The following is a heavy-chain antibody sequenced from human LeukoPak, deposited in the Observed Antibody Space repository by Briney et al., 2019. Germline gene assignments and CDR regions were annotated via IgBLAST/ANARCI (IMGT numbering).Heavy chain of an antibody. CDR1: GFTFSSYA. D-gene: IGHD1-26*01. V-gene: IGHV3-30-3*01. J-gene: IGHJ4*02. CDR3: ARGAKWAYYFDY. Sequence: GGSLRLSCAASGFTFSSYAMHWVRQAPGKGLEWVAVISYDGSNKYYADSVKGRFTISRDNAKDTLYLHMNSLTAEDTAVYYCARGAKWAYYFDYWGQGTLVTVSS. CDR2: ISYDGSNK.